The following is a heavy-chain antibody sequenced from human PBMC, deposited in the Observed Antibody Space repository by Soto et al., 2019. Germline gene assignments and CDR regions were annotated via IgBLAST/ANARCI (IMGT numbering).Heavy chain of an antibody. CDR1: GFTFSSYA. D-gene: IGHD2-2*01. V-gene: IGHV3-23*01. CDR2: ISGSGGST. J-gene: IGHJ4*02. CDR3: ANQVVPAEPFDY. Sequence: VGSLRLSCAASGFTFSSYAMSWVRQAPGKGLEWVSAISGSGGSTYYADSVKGRFTISRDNSKKTLYLQMNSLRAEDTAVYYCANQVVPAEPFDYWGQGTLVTVSS.